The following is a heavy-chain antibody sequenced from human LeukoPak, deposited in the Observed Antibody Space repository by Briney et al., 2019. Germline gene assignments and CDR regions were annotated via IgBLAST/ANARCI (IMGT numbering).Heavy chain of an antibody. D-gene: IGHD3-22*01. Sequence: GGSLRLSCAASGFTFSSYGMHWVRQAPGKGLEWEAVISYDGSNKYYADSVKGRFTISRDNSKNTLYLQMNSLRAEDTAVYYCARTITMIVLGMDVWGQGTTVTVSS. V-gene: IGHV3-30*03. J-gene: IGHJ6*02. CDR1: GFTFSSYG. CDR2: ISYDGSNK. CDR3: ARTITMIVLGMDV.